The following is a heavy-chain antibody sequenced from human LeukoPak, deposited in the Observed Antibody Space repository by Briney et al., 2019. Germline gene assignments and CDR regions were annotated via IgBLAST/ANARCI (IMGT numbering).Heavy chain of an antibody. V-gene: IGHV1-2*02. CDR2: INPNSGGT. CDR1: GYTFTGYY. D-gene: IGHD6-13*01. Sequence: GASVKVSCKASGYTFTGYYMHWVRQAPGQGLEWMGWINPNSGGTNYAQKFQGRVTMTRDTSISTAYMELSRLRSDDTAVYYCARDRVSYTSSWKLFDYWGQGTLVAVSS. CDR3: ARDRVSYTSSWKLFDY. J-gene: IGHJ4*02.